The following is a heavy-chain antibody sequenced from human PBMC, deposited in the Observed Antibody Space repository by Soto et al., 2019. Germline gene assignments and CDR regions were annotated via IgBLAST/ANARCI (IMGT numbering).Heavy chain of an antibody. Sequence: SETLSLTCTVSGGSISSGDYYWSWIRQPPGKGLEWIGYIYYSGSTYYNPSLKSRVAISVDTSKNQFSLKLNSVTAADTAMYYCARALIQLWPHYYYGMDVWGQGSTVTVSS. CDR1: GGSISSGDYY. D-gene: IGHD5-18*01. J-gene: IGHJ6*02. CDR2: IYYSGST. V-gene: IGHV4-30-4*01. CDR3: ARALIQLWPHYYYGMDV.